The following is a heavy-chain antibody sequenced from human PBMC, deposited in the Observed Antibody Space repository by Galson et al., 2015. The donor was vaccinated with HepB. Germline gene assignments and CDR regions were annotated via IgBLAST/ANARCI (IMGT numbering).Heavy chain of an antibody. CDR1: GFTFSDYY. V-gene: IGHV3-11*01. CDR2: ISSSGSTI. Sequence: SLRLSCAASGFTFSDYYMSWIRQAPGKGLEWVSYISSSGSTIYYADSVKGRFTISRDNAKNSLYLQMNSLRAEDTAVYYCARDQSAYYYDSSGYYYPSWTLYGTDVWGQGTTVTVSS. D-gene: IGHD3-22*01. CDR3: ARDQSAYYYDSSGYYYPSWTLYGTDV. J-gene: IGHJ6*02.